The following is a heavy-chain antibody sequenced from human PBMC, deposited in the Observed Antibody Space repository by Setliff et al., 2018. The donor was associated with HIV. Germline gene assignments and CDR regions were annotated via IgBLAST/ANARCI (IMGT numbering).Heavy chain of an antibody. V-gene: IGHV4-61*09. CDR3: ARFTSGWYGQY. CDR1: GGSISSGSYY. Sequence: PSETLSLTCTVSGGSISSGSYYWSWIRQPAGKGLKWIGHIYTSGSTNYNPSLKSRVTISVDTSKNQFSLKLSSVTIADTAVYYCARFTSGWYGQYWGQGTLVTVSS. J-gene: IGHJ4*02. CDR2: IYTSGST. D-gene: IGHD6-19*01.